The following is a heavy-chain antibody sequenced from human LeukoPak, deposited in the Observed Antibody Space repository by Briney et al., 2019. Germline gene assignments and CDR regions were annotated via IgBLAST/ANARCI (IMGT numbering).Heavy chain of an antibody. V-gene: IGHV3-23*01. Sequence: GGSLRLSCAASGFTFSSYAMSWVRQAPGKGLEWVSGISGSGSSTYYADSVKGRFTISRDNFKNTLYLQMNSLRAEDTAVYYCAKARTSYYNGMDVWGQGTTVTVSS. J-gene: IGHJ6*02. CDR3: AKARTSYYNGMDV. CDR1: GFTFSSYA. CDR2: ISGSGSST.